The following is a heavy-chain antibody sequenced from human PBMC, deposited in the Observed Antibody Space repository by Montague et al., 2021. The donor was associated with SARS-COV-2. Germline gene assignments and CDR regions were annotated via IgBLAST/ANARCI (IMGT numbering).Heavy chain of an antibody. CDR3: ARGAGRGYYGSGTFDY. J-gene: IGHJ4*02. D-gene: IGHD3-10*01. Sequence: SETLSLTCAVDGGPLRGQFWRWIRQYPGKGLEWSGEINHDEGTTYSPPLFSRVTILLDASKNQFSLKMTSVTAADTALYFCARGAGRGYYGSGTFDYWGQGTLVTVSS. CDR2: INHDEGT. V-gene: IGHV4-34*01. CDR1: GGPLRGQF.